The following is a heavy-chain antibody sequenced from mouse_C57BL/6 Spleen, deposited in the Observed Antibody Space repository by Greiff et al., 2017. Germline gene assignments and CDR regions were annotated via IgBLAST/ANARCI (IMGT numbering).Heavy chain of an antibody. J-gene: IGHJ4*01. Sequence: VQLQESDAELVKPGASVKISCKVSGYTFTDHTIHWMKQRPEQGLEWIGYIYPRDGSTKYNEKFKGKATLTADKSSSTAYMQLNSLTSEDSAVYFCARLEWLRRHYYAMDYWGQGTSVTVSS. CDR1: GYTFTDHT. V-gene: IGHV1-78*01. CDR2: IYPRDGST. D-gene: IGHD2-2*01. CDR3: ARLEWLRRHYYAMDY.